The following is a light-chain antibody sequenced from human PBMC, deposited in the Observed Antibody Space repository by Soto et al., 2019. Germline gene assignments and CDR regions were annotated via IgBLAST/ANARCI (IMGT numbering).Light chain of an antibody. J-gene: IGLJ1*01. CDR1: SSDVGSYNY. V-gene: IGLV2-14*01. CDR3: SSYTSSSTL. CDR2: EVS. Sequence: QSVLTQPAPVSGSPGQSITIFCAGTSSDVGSYNYVSWYQQHPGKAPKLMIYEVSNRPSGVSSRFSGSKSGNTASLTISGLQAEDEADYYCSSYTSSSTLFGTGTKVTVL.